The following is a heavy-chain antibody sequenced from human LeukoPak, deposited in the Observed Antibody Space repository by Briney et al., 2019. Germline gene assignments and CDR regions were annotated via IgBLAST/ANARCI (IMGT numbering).Heavy chain of an antibody. J-gene: IGHJ4*02. CDR2: IKSKTDGGTT. CDR1: GFTFSNAW. Sequence: PGRSLRLSCAASGFTFSNAWMNWVRQAPGKGLEWVGRIKSKTDGGTTDYAAPVKGRFTISRDDSKNTLYLQMDSLKSEDTAMYYCTTVATIVTQNFDYWGQGTLVTVSS. V-gene: IGHV3-15*01. D-gene: IGHD4/OR15-4a*01. CDR3: TTVATIVTQNFDY.